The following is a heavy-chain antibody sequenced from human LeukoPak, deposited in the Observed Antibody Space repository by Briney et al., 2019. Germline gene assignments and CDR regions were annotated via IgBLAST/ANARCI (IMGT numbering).Heavy chain of an antibody. CDR1: GGSISSGGYY. J-gene: IGHJ4*02. CDR3: AGGGDSGGYYYPMFDY. Sequence: SQTLSLTCAVSGGSISSGGYYWSWIRQPPGKGLEWIGYIYYTGSTNYNLSLRSRVTISVDTSKNQFSLKLTSVTAADTAVYFCAGGGDSGGYYYPMFDYWGRGTLVTVSS. D-gene: IGHD3-22*01. CDR2: IYYTGST. V-gene: IGHV4-61*08.